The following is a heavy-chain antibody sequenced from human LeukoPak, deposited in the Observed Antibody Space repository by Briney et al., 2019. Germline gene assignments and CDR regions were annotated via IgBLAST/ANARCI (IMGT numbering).Heavy chain of an antibody. CDR1: GGSFSGYY. CDR3: ARDGAVDYY. Sequence: SETLSLTCTVYGGSFSGYYWSWIRQPPGKGLEWIGEINHSGSTNYNPSLKSRVTISVDTSKNQSSLKLSSVTAADTAVYYCARDGAVDYYWGQGTLVTVSS. D-gene: IGHD3-9*01. CDR2: INHSGST. V-gene: IGHV4-34*01. J-gene: IGHJ4*02.